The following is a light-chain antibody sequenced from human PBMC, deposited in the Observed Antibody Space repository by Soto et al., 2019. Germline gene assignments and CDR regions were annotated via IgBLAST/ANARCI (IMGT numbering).Light chain of an antibody. Sequence: QSVLTQPPSVSEAPRQRVTISCSGNSSNIGNNVVNWYQQFPGKAPKLLIYYDHLRPSGVSDRFSGSKSGSSASLAINGLQSVDEADYYCAAWDDSLNGVVLGGGTKLTVL. J-gene: IGLJ2*01. CDR3: AAWDDSLNGVV. CDR1: SSNIGNNV. CDR2: YDH. V-gene: IGLV1-36*01.